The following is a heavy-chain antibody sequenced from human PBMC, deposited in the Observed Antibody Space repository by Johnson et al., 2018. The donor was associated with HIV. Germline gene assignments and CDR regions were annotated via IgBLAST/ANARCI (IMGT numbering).Heavy chain of an antibody. CDR2: ISYDGSNK. D-gene: IGHD2-21*01. V-gene: IGHV3-30*18. Sequence: QMLLVESGGDLVQPGGSLRLSCAASGITVSSNYMTWVRQAPGKGLEWVAVISYDGSNKYYADSVKGRFTISRDNSKNTLYLQMSSLRAEDTAVYYCAKSDVVVIPEGAFDIWGQGTMVTVSS. CDR1: GITVSSNY. J-gene: IGHJ3*02. CDR3: AKSDVVVIPEGAFDI.